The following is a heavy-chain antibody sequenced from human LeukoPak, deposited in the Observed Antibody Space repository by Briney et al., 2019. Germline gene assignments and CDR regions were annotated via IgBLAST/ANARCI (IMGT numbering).Heavy chain of an antibody. D-gene: IGHD2-2*02. Sequence: PGGSLRLYCAASGFTFSSYSMSWVRHAPGKGLEWVSSISGGSSYIYYADSVKGRFTISRDNAKNSLYLQMNSLTAEDTAVYYCARKGVFCSSTSCYRAEFDYWGQGTLVTVSS. CDR3: ARKGVFCSSTSCYRAEFDY. J-gene: IGHJ4*02. CDR1: GFTFSSYS. V-gene: IGHV3-21*01. CDR2: ISGGSSYI.